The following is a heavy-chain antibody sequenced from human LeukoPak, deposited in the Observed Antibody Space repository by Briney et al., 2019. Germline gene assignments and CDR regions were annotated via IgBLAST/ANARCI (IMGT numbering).Heavy chain of an antibody. CDR1: GYSFTSYW. J-gene: IGHJ5*02. V-gene: IGHV5-51*01. CDR2: IYPGDSRI. Sequence: GESLKISCQGFGYSFTSYWIGWVRQMPGKGMEWMGVIYPGDSRIRYNPSFQGQVTISVDKSIGTAYLQWVSLKASDTAMYYCACRDLTSTWSFPWGQGTLVTVSS. D-gene: IGHD6-13*01. CDR3: ACRDLTSTWSFP.